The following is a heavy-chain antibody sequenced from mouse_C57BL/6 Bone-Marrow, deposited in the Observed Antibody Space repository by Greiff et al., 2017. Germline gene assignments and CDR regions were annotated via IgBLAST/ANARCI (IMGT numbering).Heavy chain of an antibody. D-gene: IGHD2-1*01. V-gene: IGHV2-9-1*01. Sequence: VKLVESGPGLVAPSQSLSITCTVSGFSLTSYAISWVRQPPGKGLEWLGVIWTGGGTNYNSALKSRLSISKDNSKSQVFLKMNSLQPDDTARYYCARELLWGYYAMDYWGQGTSVTVSA. CDR1: GFSLTSYA. CDR3: ARELLWGYYAMDY. CDR2: IWTGGGT. J-gene: IGHJ4*01.